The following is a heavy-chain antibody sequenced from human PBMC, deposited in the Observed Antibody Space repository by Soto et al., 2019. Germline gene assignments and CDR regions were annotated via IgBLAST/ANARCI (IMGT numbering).Heavy chain of an antibody. V-gene: IGHV3-48*02. CDR2: ISGSSSTE. D-gene: IGHD5-18*01. Sequence: EVLLVESGGGLVPPGGSLRLSCAASGFTFRGYSMNWVRQAPGKGLEWISYISGSSSTEYYADSVKGRFTISRDNARNSLYLQMNSLRDEDTAVYYCARVDTAMIGYWGQGTLVTVSS. J-gene: IGHJ4*02. CDR1: GFTFRGYS. CDR3: ARVDTAMIGY.